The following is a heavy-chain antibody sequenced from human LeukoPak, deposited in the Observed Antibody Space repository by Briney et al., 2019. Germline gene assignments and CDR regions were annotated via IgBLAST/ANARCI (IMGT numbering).Heavy chain of an antibody. CDR1: GGSISSYY. V-gene: IGHV4-59*08. Sequence: SETLSLTCTVSGGSISSYYWSWIRQPPGKGLEWIGYIYYSGSTNYNPSLKSRVTISVDTSKNRFSLKVSSVTAADTAVYYCASNYYGSGSLDYWGQGNLVTVSS. CDR3: ASNYYGSGSLDY. CDR2: IYYSGST. D-gene: IGHD3-10*01. J-gene: IGHJ4*02.